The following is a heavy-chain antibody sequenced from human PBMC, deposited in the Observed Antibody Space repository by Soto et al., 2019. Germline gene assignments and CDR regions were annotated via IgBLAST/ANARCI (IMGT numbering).Heavy chain of an antibody. CDR2: ISYDGSNK. CDR3: ARAHRLDY. V-gene: IGHV3-30-3*01. J-gene: IGHJ4*02. CDR1: GFTFSSYA. Sequence: QVQLVESGGGVVQPGRSLRLSCAASGFTFSSYAMHWVRQAPGKGLEWVAVISYDGSNKYYADSVKGRFTISRDNSKNTLYLQMNSLRAEDTAVYYCARAHRLDYWGQGTLFTVSS.